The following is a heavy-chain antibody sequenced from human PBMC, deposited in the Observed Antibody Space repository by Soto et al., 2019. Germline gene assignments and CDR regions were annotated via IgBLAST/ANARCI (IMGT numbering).Heavy chain of an antibody. V-gene: IGHV3-30*04. CDR3: ARTSSSTSIALDY. J-gene: IGHJ4*02. D-gene: IGHD2-2*01. Sequence: QVQLVESGGGVVQPGRSLRLSCAASGFTVSNYVMHWVRQAPGKGLEWVTLISYDGMKKYYAGSVKGRFTISRDSANTRYLQMSSLRAEDTAVYYCARTSSSTSIALDYWGQGTLVTVSS. CDR2: ISYDGMKK. CDR1: GFTVSNYV.